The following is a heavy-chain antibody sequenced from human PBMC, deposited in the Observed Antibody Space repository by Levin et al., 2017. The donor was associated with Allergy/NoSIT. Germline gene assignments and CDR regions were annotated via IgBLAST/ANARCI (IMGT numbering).Heavy chain of an antibody. CDR1: GFTFSSYG. CDR2: ISYDGSNK. J-gene: IGHJ3*02. CDR3: AKENLKVGATGAFDI. Sequence: AGGSLRLSCAASGFTFSSYGMHWVRQAPGKGLEWVAVISYDGSNKYYADSVKGRFTISRDNSKNTLYLQMNSLRAEDTAVYYCAKENLKVGATGAFDIWGQGTMVTVSS. D-gene: IGHD1-26*01. V-gene: IGHV3-30*18.